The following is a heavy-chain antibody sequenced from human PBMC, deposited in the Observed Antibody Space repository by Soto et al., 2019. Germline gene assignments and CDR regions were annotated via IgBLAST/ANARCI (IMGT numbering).Heavy chain of an antibody. D-gene: IGHD3-22*01. Sequence: PGGSLRLSCAASGFTFDDYTMHWVRQAPGKGLEWVSLISWDGGSTYYADSVKGRFTISRDNSKNSLYLQMNSLRTDDTALYYCTGDYYDSSGYWVYWGQGTLVTVSS. CDR1: GFTFDDYT. CDR2: ISWDGGST. CDR3: TGDYYDSSGYWVY. J-gene: IGHJ4*02. V-gene: IGHV3-43*01.